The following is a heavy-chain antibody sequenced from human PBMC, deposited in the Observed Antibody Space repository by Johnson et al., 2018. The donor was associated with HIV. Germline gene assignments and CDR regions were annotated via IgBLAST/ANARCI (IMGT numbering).Heavy chain of an antibody. CDR2: ISGGST. Sequence: EVQLVESGGGLVKPGGSLRLSCAASGFTVSSNEMSWVRQAPGKGLEWVSSISGGSTYYADSRKGRFTISRDNSKNTLYLQMNSLRAEDTAVYYCAKVLDYGNAFDIWGQGTMVTVSS. V-gene: IGHV3-38-3*01. CDR1: GFTVSSNE. J-gene: IGHJ3*02. CDR3: AKVLDYGNAFDI. D-gene: IGHD4-17*01.